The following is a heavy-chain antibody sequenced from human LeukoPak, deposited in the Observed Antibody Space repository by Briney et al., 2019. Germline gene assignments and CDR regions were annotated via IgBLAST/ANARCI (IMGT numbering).Heavy chain of an antibody. D-gene: IGHD5-24*01. V-gene: IGHV3-48*03. J-gene: IGHJ4*02. Sequence: PGGSLRLSCAASGFTFSSYEMHWVRQAPGKGLEWVSYICSGGSNKYYADSVKGRFTISRDKAKKSLYLQMNSLRAEDTSVNYGASFDKMASFDYWGQGTLVTVSS. CDR1: GFTFSSYE. CDR2: ICSGGSNK. CDR3: ASFDKMASFDY.